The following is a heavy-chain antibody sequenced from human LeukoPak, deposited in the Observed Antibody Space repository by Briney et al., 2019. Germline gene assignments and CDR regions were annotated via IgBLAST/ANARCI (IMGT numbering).Heavy chain of an antibody. CDR1: GFSLSSFG. D-gene: IGHD1-26*01. V-gene: IGHV3-33*08. CDR2: MSSDARNQ. CDR3: ARDHIYDQYSGTPDGYAFDI. J-gene: IGHJ3*02. Sequence: GGSLRLSCAASGFSLSSFGTHWVRQAPGKGLEWVAVMSSDARNQHYADSVRGRFTISRDNSKSTLYLQMNSLRAEDTAVYYCARDHIYDQYSGTPDGYAFDIWGQGTMVTVSS.